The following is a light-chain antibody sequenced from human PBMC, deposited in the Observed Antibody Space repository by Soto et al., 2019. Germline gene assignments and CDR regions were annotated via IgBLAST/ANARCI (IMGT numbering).Light chain of an antibody. J-gene: IGKJ1*01. CDR3: QQYGSSPLT. CDR2: GAS. V-gene: IGKV3-20*01. Sequence: EIVFTQSPCTLSLSPGERATLSCRASQSVSSNYLAWYQQKPGQAPRLLIYGASSRATGIPDRLSGSGSGTDFTLTISRLEPEDFAVYYCQQYGSSPLTFGQGTKVDIK. CDR1: QSVSSNY.